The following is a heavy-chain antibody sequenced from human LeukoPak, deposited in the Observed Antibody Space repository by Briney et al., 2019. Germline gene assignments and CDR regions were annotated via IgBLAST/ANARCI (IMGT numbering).Heavy chain of an antibody. CDR2: IHQDGSEK. V-gene: IGHV3-7*05. J-gene: IGHJ4*02. Sequence: GGSLRLSCAASGFTYRNYWITWVRQAPAKGLEWFASIHQDGSEKHSIDSGLFTISRDNAENSLYLQMDSLRDEDTAVYYCANTVGHYAHSWGQGTLVTVSS. CDR3: ANTVGHYAHS. CDR1: GFTYRNYW. D-gene: IGHD4-11*01.